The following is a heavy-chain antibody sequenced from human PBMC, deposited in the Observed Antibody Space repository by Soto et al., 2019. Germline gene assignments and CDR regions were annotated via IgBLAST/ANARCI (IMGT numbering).Heavy chain of an antibody. CDR2: IYYSGST. D-gene: IGHD2-15*01. V-gene: IGHV4-31*03. J-gene: IGHJ5*02. CDR1: GGSIIDSGSFY. Sequence: QVHMQESGPGLVKPSQTLYLPCSVSGGSIIDSGSFYWNWIRQPPGKGLKWIGYIYYSGSTYYIQYLECRAPISVDTSEKRFSLKLTSVTAADKAIYFGARGEVVAPNWFDPWGQGTLLTVAS. CDR3: ARGEVVAPNWFDP.